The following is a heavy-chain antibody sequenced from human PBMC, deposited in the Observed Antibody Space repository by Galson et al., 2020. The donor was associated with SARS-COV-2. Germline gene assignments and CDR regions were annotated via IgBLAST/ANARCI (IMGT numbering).Heavy chain of an antibody. V-gene: IGHV3-21*01. D-gene: IGHD3-10*01. CDR2: ISSSSSYI. Sequence: GESLKISCAASGFTFSSYSMNWVRQAPGKGLEWVSSISSSSSYIYYADSVKGRFTISRDNAKNSLYLQMNSLRAEDTAVYYCAREGRVRGVIIVWGQGTLVTVSS. J-gene: IGHJ4*02. CDR3: AREGRVRGVIIV. CDR1: GFTFSSYS.